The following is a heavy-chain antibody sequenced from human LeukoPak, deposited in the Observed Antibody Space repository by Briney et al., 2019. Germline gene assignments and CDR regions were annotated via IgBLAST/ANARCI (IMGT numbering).Heavy chain of an antibody. CDR2: IRYDGSNK. V-gene: IGHV3-30*02. Sequence: GGSLRLSCAASGFTFSSYGMHWVRQAPGKGLEWVAFIRYDGSNKYYADSVKGRFTISRDNSKNTLYLQMGSLRAEDMAVYYCARSPGTVVTGPDYWGQGTLVTVS. D-gene: IGHD4-23*01. J-gene: IGHJ4*02. CDR3: ARSPGTVVTGPDY. CDR1: GFTFSSYG.